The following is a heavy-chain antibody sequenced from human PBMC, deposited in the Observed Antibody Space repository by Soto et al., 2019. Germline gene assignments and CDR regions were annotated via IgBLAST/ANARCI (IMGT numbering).Heavy chain of an antibody. CDR3: ARDGPVPAALHGTDV. V-gene: IGHV1-46*03. Sequence: QVQLVQSGAEVKKPGASVKVSCKASGYTFTSYYMHWVRQAPGQGLEWMGIINPSGGSTSYAQKFQGRVTMTRDTSTSTVYMELGSLRSEDTAVYYGARDGPVPAALHGTDVSGQGPTVTVAS. D-gene: IGHD2-2*01. J-gene: IGHJ6*01. CDR1: GYTFTSYY. CDR2: INPSGGST.